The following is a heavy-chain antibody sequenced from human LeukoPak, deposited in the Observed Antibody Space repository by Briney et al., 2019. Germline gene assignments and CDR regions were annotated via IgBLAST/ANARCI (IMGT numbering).Heavy chain of an antibody. D-gene: IGHD3-3*01. CDR2: INPNSGGT. Sequence: ASVKVSCKASGYTFTGYYMHWVRQAPGQGLEWMGWINPNSGGTNYAQKFQGRVTMTRDTSISTAYMELSRLRSDDTAVYYCAKDVGVVIYYGMDVWGQGTTVTVSS. CDR1: GYTFTGYY. J-gene: IGHJ6*02. CDR3: AKDVGVVIYYGMDV. V-gene: IGHV1-2*02.